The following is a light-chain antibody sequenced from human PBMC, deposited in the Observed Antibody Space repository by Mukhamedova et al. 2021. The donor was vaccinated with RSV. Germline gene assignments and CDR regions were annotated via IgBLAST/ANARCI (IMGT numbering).Light chain of an antibody. Sequence: INCKSSQSVLYSSNNKNYLAWYQQKPGQPPKLLIYWASTRESGVPDRFSGSGSGTDFTLTISSLQAEDVAVYYCQQYYSTPTFGQGTKVEI. CDR2: WAS. CDR3: QQYYSTPT. CDR1: QSVLYSSNNKNY. J-gene: IGKJ1*01. V-gene: IGKV4-1*01.